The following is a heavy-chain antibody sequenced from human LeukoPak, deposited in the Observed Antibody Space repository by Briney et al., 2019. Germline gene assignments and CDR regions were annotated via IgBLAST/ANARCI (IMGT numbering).Heavy chain of an antibody. V-gene: IGHV3-23*01. CDR3: AKGSYYGSEIYYYYYMDV. CDR2: ISGSGGST. D-gene: IGHD3-10*01. Sequence: GGTLRLSCAASGFTFSSYGMSWVRQAPGKGLEWVSAISGSGGSTYYADSVKGRFTISRDNSKNTLYLQMNSLRAEDTAVYYCAKGSYYGSEIYYYYYMDVWGKGTTVTISS. CDR1: GFTFSSYG. J-gene: IGHJ6*03.